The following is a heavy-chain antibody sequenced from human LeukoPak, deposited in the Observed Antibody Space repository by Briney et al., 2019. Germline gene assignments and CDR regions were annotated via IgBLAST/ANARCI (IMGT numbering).Heavy chain of an antibody. CDR1: GGSISSSSYY. D-gene: IGHD6-13*01. J-gene: IGHJ4*02. CDR3: ARPMAGIAAAGTWFDY. Sequence: PSETLSLTCTVSGGSISSSSYYWGWIRQPPGKGLEWIGSIYYSGSTYYNPSLKSRVTISVDTSKNQFSLKLSSVTAADTAVYYCARPMAGIAAAGTWFDYWGQGTLVTVSS. V-gene: IGHV4-39*01. CDR2: IYYSGST.